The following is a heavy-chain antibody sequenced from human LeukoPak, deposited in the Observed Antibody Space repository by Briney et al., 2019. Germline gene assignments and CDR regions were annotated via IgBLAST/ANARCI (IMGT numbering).Heavy chain of an antibody. J-gene: IGHJ4*02. D-gene: IGHD3-10*01. CDR2: INPNSGDT. Sequence: ASVRVSCKASGYTFTGYHMHWVRQAPGQGLEWMGRINPNSGDTNYAQKFQGRVTMTRDTSISTAYMELSRLRSDDTAVYYCARESPYGSGSYYNVGSFDYWGQGTLVTVSS. CDR3: ARESPYGSGSYYNVGSFDY. CDR1: GYTFTGYH. V-gene: IGHV1-2*06.